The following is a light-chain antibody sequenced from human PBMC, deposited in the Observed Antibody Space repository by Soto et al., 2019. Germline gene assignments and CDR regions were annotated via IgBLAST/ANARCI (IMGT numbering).Light chain of an antibody. V-gene: IGLV1-51*01. CDR2: DNN. Sequence: QSVLTQSPSVSAAPGQKVTISCAGSRSNIGNDYVSWYQLVPGRAPKLLIYDNNKGPSGIPDRFSGSKSGTSATLGITGLQTGDEADYYCATWDSSLSEVVFGGGTKLTVL. J-gene: IGLJ2*01. CDR1: RSNIGNDY. CDR3: ATWDSSLSEVV.